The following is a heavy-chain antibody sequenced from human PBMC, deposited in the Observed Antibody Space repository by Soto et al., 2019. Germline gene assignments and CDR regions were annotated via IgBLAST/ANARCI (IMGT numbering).Heavy chain of an antibody. V-gene: IGHV3-49*03. Sequence: PGGSLRLSCTASGFTFGDYAMSWFRQAPGKGLEWVGFIRSKAYGGTTEYAASVKGRSTISRDDSKSIAYLQMNSLKTEDTAVYYCGRVDYDFWSGNRYGMDVWGQGTTVTVSS. J-gene: IGHJ6*02. D-gene: IGHD3-3*01. CDR1: GFTFGDYA. CDR3: GRVDYDFWSGNRYGMDV. CDR2: IRSKAYGGTT.